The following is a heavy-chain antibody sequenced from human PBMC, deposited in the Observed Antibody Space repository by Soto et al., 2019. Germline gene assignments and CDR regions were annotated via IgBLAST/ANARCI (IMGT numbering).Heavy chain of an antibody. CDR1: GFTFSSYG. CDR3: AKEVRIVVVPVYYYYGMDV. J-gene: IGHJ6*02. D-gene: IGHD2-2*01. Sequence: HPGGSLRLSCAASGFTFSSYGMHWVRQAPGKGLEWVAVISYDGSNKYYADSVKGRFTISRDNSKNTLYLQMNSLRAEDTAVYYCAKEVRIVVVPVYYYYGMDVWGQGTTVTVSS. CDR2: ISYDGSNK. V-gene: IGHV3-30*18.